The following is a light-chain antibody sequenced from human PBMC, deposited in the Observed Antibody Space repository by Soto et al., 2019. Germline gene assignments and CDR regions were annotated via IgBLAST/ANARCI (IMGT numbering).Light chain of an antibody. CDR3: CSHAGSSTFDVV. CDR1: DSDVGGYDF. V-gene: IGLV2-23*02. Sequence: QSALTQPASVSGSPGQSITISCTGSDSDVGGYDFVSWYQHHPGKAPQLIIFEVTNRPSGVSTRFSGSKSGNTASLTIAGLQAEDEADYYCCSHAGSSTFDVVFGGGTQLTVL. J-gene: IGLJ2*01. CDR2: EVT.